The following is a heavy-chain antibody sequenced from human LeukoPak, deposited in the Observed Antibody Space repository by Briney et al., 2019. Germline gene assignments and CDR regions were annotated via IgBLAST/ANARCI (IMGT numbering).Heavy chain of an antibody. Sequence: SETLSLTCTVSGGSISSGSYYGSWIRQPAGKGLEWIGRIYTSGSTNYNPSLKSRVTISVDTSKNQFSLKLSSVTAADTAVYYCARAVSGSYFDYWGQGTLVTVSS. J-gene: IGHJ4*02. CDR2: IYTSGST. CDR3: ARAVSGSYFDY. D-gene: IGHD1-26*01. CDR1: GGSISSGSYY. V-gene: IGHV4-61*02.